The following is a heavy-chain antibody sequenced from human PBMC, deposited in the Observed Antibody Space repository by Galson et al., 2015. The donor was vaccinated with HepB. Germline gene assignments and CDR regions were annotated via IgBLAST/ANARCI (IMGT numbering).Heavy chain of an antibody. CDR3: ATLGGGYCSSTSCYTGDWFDP. J-gene: IGHJ5*02. CDR1: GYSFTSYW. D-gene: IGHD2-2*02. CDR2: IYPGDSDT. Sequence: QSGAEVKKPGESLKISCKGSGYSFTSYWIGWVRQMPGKGLEWMGIIYPGDSDTRYSPSFQGQVTISADKSISTAYLQWSSLKASDTAMYYCATLGGGYCSSTSCYTGDWFDPWGQGTLVTVSS. V-gene: IGHV5-51*01.